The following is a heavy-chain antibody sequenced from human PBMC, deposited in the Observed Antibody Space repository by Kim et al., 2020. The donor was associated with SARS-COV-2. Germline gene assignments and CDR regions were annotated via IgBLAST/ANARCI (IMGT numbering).Heavy chain of an antibody. CDR2: IIPIFGTA. CDR3: ARSLGDYVWGSYRWYFDY. V-gene: IGHV1-69*13. CDR1: GGTFSSYA. D-gene: IGHD3-16*02. Sequence: SVKVSCKASGGTFSSYAISWVRQAPGQGLEWMGGIIPIFGTANYAQKFQGRVTITADESTSTAYMELSSLRSEDTAVYYCARSLGDYVWGSYRWYFDYWGQGTLVTVSS. J-gene: IGHJ4*02.